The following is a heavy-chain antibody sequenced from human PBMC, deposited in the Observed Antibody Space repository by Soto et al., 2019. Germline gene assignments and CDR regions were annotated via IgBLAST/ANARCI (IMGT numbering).Heavy chain of an antibody. CDR3: ARDPPQAVRFGELLLWFDP. J-gene: IGHJ5*02. CDR1: GGTFSSYA. CDR2: IIPIFGTA. V-gene: IGHV1-69*01. Sequence: QVQLVQSGAEVKKPGSSVKVSCKASGGTFSSYAISWVRQAPGQGLEWMGGIIPIFGTANYAQKFQGRVTNTADESKGKAYMGLSSLRSEGTAVYYCARDPPQAVRFGELLLWFDPWGQGTLVTVSS. D-gene: IGHD3-10*01.